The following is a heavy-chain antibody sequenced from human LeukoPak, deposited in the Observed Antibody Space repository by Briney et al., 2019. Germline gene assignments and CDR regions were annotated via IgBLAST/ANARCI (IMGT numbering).Heavy chain of an antibody. J-gene: IGHJ4*02. CDR3: ARDQEGFDY. CDR1: GCTFTSNY. CDR2: IYPRDGST. Sequence: ASVKISCKASGCTFTSNYIHWVRQAPGQGLEWMGMIYPRDGSTSYAQKFQGRVTVTRDTSTSTVHMELSGLRSEDTAVYYCARDQEGFDYRGQGTLVTVSS. V-gene: IGHV1-46*01.